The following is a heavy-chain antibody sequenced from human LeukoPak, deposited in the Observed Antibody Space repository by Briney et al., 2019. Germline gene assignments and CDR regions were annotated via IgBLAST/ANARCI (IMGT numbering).Heavy chain of an antibody. D-gene: IGHD4-17*01. V-gene: IGHV4-59*01. CDR1: GGSINNYY. CDR2: IYYRGST. CDR3: ARGGDYGDLRYFDY. J-gene: IGHJ4*02. Sequence: SETLSLTCTVSGGSINNYYWSWIRQPPGKGLEWIGYIYYRGSTNYNPSLKSRVTFSIDTSKNQFSLKLNSVTAADTAVYYCARGGDYGDLRYFDYWGQGTLVTVSS.